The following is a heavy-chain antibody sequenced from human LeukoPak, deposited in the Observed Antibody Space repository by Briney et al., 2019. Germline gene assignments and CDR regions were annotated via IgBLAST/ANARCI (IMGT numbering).Heavy chain of an antibody. D-gene: IGHD3-3*01. CDR2: IYYSGST. CDR1: GGSISSGDYY. V-gene: IGHV4-30-4*01. Sequence: PSEALSLTCTVSGGSISSGDYYWSWIRQPPGKGLEWIGYIYYSGSTYYNPSLKSRVTISVDTSKNQFSLKLSSVTAADTAVYYCAREGRFLDINWFDPWGQGTLVTVSS. J-gene: IGHJ5*02. CDR3: AREGRFLDINWFDP.